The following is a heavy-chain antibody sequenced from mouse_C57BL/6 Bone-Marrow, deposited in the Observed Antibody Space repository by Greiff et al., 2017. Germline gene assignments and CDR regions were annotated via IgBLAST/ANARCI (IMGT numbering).Heavy chain of an antibody. V-gene: IGHV5-15*01. Sequence: EVKLVESGGGLVQPGGSLKLSCAASGFTFSDYGMAWVRQAPRKGPEWVAFISNLAYSIYYADTVTGRFTISIENAKNTLYLKMSSRMSEDTAMYYCARTDYYGSSDYAMDYWGQGTSGTVSS. CDR1: GFTFSDYG. CDR3: ARTDYYGSSDYAMDY. D-gene: IGHD1-1*01. J-gene: IGHJ4*01. CDR2: ISNLAYSI.